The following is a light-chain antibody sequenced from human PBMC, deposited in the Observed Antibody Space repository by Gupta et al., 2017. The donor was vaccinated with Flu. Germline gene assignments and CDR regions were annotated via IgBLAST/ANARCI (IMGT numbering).Light chain of an antibody. CDR1: QTVSSY. CDR3: QQRSNWPPGTT. CDR2: DAS. J-gene: IGKJ2*01. V-gene: IGKV3-11*01. Sequence: RATLSCRASQTVSSYLAWYQQKPGQAPRLLIYDASHRATGVPARFSGSGSGTDFTLTISSLEPEDFAVYYCQQRSNWPPGTTFGQGTKLEIK.